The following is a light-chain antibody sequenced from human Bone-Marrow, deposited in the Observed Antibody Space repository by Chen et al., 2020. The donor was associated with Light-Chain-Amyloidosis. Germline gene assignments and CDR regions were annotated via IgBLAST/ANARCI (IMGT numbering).Light chain of an antibody. CDR1: DLPTKY. CDR2: RDT. V-gene: IGLV3-25*03. J-gene: IGLJ2*01. CDR3: QSADSSGTYEVI. Sequence: SYELTQPPSVSVSPGQTARITCSGDDLPTKYAYWYQQKPGQAPVLVIHRDTERPPGIPERFAGSSSGTAATLTSSGVQAEDEADYHCQSADSSGTYEVIVGGGTKLTVL.